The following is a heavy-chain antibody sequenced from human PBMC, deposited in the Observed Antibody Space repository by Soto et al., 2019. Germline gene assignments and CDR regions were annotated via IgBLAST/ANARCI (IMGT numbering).Heavy chain of an antibody. V-gene: IGHV1-8*01. CDR3: ARGPFQYTHGKGSAFDL. J-gene: IGHJ3*01. CDR1: GYTFTTYD. Sequence: QVQLVQSGAEVKKPGASVKVSCKASGYTFTTYDINWVRQATGQGLEWMGWMNPNSGNTGYAQSFQGRVTMTRDTSXSXXEMERSALRSEDTAVYYCARGPFQYTHGKGSAFDLWGQGTLVTVSS. D-gene: IGHD5-18*01. CDR2: MNPNSGNT.